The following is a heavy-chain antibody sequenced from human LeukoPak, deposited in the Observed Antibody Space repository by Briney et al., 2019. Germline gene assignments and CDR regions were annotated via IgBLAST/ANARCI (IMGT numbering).Heavy chain of an antibody. J-gene: IGHJ4*02. V-gene: IGHV1-46*01. CDR2: LNPSGDQR. CDR3: ARGGVVSRGQWLCADY. D-gene: IGHD6-19*01. CDR1: GYTLSTYY. Sequence: ASVKVSCTTSGYTLSTYYMHWVRQAPGQGLEWMGILNPSGDQRIYAQKFQGRVTMTWDTSTSTVYMELNSLTSDDTAVYYCARGGVVSRGQWLCADYWGQGALVTVSS.